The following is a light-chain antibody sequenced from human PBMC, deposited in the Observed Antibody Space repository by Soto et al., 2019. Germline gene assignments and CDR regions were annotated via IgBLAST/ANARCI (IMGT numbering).Light chain of an antibody. Sequence: QSVLTQPPSVSGAPGQRVTISCTGSSSNIGAGYAVHWYQQLPGTAPKLLISDNNNRPSGVPDRFSGSKSGTSASLAITGLQADDEADYYCQSYDNSHDWDVVFGGGTQLTVL. CDR1: SSNIGAGYA. CDR3: QSYDNSHDWDVV. CDR2: DNN. J-gene: IGLJ2*01. V-gene: IGLV1-40*01.